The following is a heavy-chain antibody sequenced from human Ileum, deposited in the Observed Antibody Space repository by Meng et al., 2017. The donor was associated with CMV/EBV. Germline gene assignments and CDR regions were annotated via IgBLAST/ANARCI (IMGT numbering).Heavy chain of an antibody. J-gene: IGHJ1*01. Sequence: HITWNATVPTLSKPSQTITLTCTFSGFSLSTSGVGVGWIRQPPGKALEWLALIYWDDDKRYSPSLKSRLTITKDTSKNQVVLTMTNMDPVDTATYYCAHRRGIEEYFQHWGQGTLVTVSS. CDR3: AHRRGIEEYFQH. D-gene: IGHD6-13*01. CDR1: GFSLSTSGVG. CDR2: IYWDDDK. V-gene: IGHV2-5*02.